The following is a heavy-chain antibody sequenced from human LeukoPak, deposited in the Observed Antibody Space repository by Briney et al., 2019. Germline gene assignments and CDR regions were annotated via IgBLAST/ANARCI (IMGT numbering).Heavy chain of an antibody. J-gene: IGHJ6*03. CDR2: ISSGSSTV. CDR3: ARALGSSGNYWSYYYYMDV. Sequence: GGSLRLSCAASGFTFSSYSMSWVRQAPGKGLEWVSYISSGSSTVYYADSVKGRFTISRDNAKNSLYLQMNSLRAEDTAVYYCARALGSSGNYWSYYYYMDVWGKGTTVTVSS. CDR1: GFTFSSYS. V-gene: IGHV3-48*01. D-gene: IGHD3-22*01.